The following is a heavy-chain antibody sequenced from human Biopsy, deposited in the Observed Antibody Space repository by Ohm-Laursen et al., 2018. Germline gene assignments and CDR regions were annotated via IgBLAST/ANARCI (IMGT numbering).Heavy chain of an antibody. CDR3: AKNLAVSSYALDI. D-gene: IGHD2/OR15-2a*01. J-gene: IGHJ3*02. CDR2: INHRGFT. V-gene: IGHV4-34*01. CDR1: GGSVSGYY. Sequence: SETLSLTCPVSGGSVSGYYWSWIRQSPGKGLEWIGEINHRGFTSNNPSLKSRVTISVDTSKNQFSLKLGSVTAADTAVYYCAKNLAVSSYALDIWGQGTMVTVSS.